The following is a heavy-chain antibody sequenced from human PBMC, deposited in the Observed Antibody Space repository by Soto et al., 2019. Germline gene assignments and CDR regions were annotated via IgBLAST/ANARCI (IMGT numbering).Heavy chain of an antibody. CDR3: AKNPNGSVTITSFSHYGMGV. J-gene: IGHJ6*04. Sequence: EVQMLESGGGLVHLGGSLRLSCAASGFTFSHYAMNWVRQVPGMGLERVSSISGSGRNTYYADSVKGRLTISRDSSKNTRYLQMYRPRVEDTGVYYWAKNPNGSVTITSFSHYGMGVWGKATAVTVSS. CDR2: ISGSGRNT. CDR1: GFTFSHYA. V-gene: IGHV3-23*01. D-gene: IGHD3-10*01.